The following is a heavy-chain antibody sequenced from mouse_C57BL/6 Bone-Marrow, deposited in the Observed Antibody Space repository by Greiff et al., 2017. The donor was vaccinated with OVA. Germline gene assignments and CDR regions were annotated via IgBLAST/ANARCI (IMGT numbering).Heavy chain of an antibody. Sequence: EVKVVESGEGLVKPGGSLQLSCAASGFTFSSYAMSWVRQTPDKRLAWVATISDGGSYTYYPDNVKGRFTISRDNAKNNLYLQMSHLKSEDTAMYYCARDFYDDGRYWYFDVWGTGTTVTVSS. CDR3: ARDFYDDGRYWYFDV. D-gene: IGHD2-12*01. CDR2: ISDGGSYT. V-gene: IGHV5-4*01. CDR1: GFTFSSYA. J-gene: IGHJ1*03.